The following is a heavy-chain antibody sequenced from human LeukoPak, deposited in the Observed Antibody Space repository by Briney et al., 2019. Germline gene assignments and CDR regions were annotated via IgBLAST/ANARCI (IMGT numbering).Heavy chain of an antibody. CDR3: ATRGAEWFGKSRADY. J-gene: IGHJ4*02. V-gene: IGHV3-7*05. D-gene: IGHD3-10*01. Sequence: GGSLRLSCVVSGFTFSSNWMSWVRQAPGKGLEWVANIKQDGGEKYYVDSVKGRFTISRDNAKNSLYLQMSSLTADDTAVYYCATRGAEWFGKSRADYWGQGTLVTVSS. CDR1: GFTFSSNW. CDR2: IKQDGGEK.